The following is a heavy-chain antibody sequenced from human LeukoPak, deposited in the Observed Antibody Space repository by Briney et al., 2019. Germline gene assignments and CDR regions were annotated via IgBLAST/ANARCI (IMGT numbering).Heavy chain of an antibody. Sequence: GGSLRLSCAASGFTFSTYIMNWVRQAPGKGLEWVSSISSSSSYIYYADSVKGRFTISRDNAKNSLYLQMNSLRAEDTAVYYCAREGGTSPDYWGQGTLVTVSS. V-gene: IGHV3-21*01. J-gene: IGHJ4*02. CDR3: AREGGTSPDY. CDR2: ISSSSSYI. D-gene: IGHD2-2*01. CDR1: GFTFSTYI.